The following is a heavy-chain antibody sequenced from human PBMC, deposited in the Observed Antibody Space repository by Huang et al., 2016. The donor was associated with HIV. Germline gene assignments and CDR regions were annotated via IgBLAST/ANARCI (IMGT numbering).Heavy chain of an antibody. CDR3: ARDWGSDYDSSGYSVFDY. CDR2: ISISGSTI. Sequence: QVQLVESGGGLVKPGGSLRLSCAASGFTFSDYFMSWIRQAPGKWLYWVSYISISGSTIYYADSVKGRFTISRDNAKNSLYLQMNSLRAEDTAVYYCARDWGSDYDSSGYSVFDYWGQGTLVTVSS. CDR1: GFTFSDYF. V-gene: IGHV3-11*04. D-gene: IGHD3-22*01. J-gene: IGHJ4*02.